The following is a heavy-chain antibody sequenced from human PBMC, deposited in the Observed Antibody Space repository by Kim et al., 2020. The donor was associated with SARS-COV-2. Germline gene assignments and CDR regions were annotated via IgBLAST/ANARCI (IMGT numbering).Heavy chain of an antibody. D-gene: IGHD4-17*01. CDR2: T. V-gene: IGHV3-15*01. J-gene: IGHJ4*02. Sequence: TDYAAPVKGRFTISRDDSKNTLYPQMNSLKTEDTAVYYCTTDLATVTMAYWGQGTLVTVSS. CDR3: TTDLATVTMAY.